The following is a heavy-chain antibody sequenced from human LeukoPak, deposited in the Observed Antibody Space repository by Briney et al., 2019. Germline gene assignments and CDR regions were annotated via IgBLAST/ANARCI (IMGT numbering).Heavy chain of an antibody. V-gene: IGHV3-66*02. D-gene: IGHD2-2*02. Sequence: GGSLRLFCAASGFTVSSNYMSWVRQAPGKGPEWVSVIYSGGSTYYADSVKGRFTISRDNSKNTLYLQMNSLRAEDTAVYYCAKVPYCSSTSCYKGPLYYWGQGTLVTVSS. J-gene: IGHJ4*02. CDR1: GFTVSSNY. CDR2: IYSGGST. CDR3: AKVPYCSSTSCYKGPLYY.